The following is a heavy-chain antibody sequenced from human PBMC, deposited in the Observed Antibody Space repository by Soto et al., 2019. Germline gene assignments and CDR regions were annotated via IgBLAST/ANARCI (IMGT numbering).Heavy chain of an antibody. D-gene: IGHD5-18*01. CDR2: ISYEGSNK. J-gene: IGHJ6*02. CDR3: ARGGGSSYGRGGGDGMDV. CDR1: GFILSNYA. V-gene: IGHV3-30-3*01. Sequence: QVQLVESGGGVVQPGRSLRLSCAPSGFILSNYAMHWVRQAPGKGLEWVAVISYEGSNKYYADSVKGRFTISGDNSKNTLNLQMNSLRAEDTAVYYCARGGGSSYGRGGGDGMDVWGQGTTVTVSS.